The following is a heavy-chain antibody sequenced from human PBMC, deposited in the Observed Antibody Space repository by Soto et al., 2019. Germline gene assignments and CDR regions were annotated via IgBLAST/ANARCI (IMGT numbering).Heavy chain of an antibody. D-gene: IGHD2-15*01. CDR1: GGTFSSYT. Sequence: SVKVSCKASGGTFSSYTISWVRQAPGQGLEWMGRIIPILGIANYAQKFQSRVTITADKSTSTAYMELSSLRSEDTAVYYCAKRGDCSGGSCPRWGRGTLVTVSS. V-gene: IGHV1-69*02. CDR3: AKRGDCSGGSCPR. CDR2: IIPILGIA. J-gene: IGHJ4*02.